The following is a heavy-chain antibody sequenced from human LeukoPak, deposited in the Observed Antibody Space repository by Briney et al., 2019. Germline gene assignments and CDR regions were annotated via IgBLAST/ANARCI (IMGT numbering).Heavy chain of an antibody. D-gene: IGHD4-23*01. CDR1: GFTFSSFG. CDR3: VRDLDLGGYSSFEY. CDR2: IWYDGSNK. J-gene: IGHJ4*02. V-gene: IGHV3-33*01. Sequence: PGGSLRLSCAASGFTFSSFGMRWVRQAPGKGLEWVAVIWYDGSNKYYADSVKGRFTISRDNSKNTLYLQMNSLRAEDTAVYYCVRDLDLGGYSSFEYWGQGALVTVSS.